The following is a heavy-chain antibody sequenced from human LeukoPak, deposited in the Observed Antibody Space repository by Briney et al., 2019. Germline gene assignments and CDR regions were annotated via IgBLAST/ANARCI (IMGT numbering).Heavy chain of an antibody. D-gene: IGHD6-25*01. CDR2: IYYSGST. CDR3: ARESMRHYYYYMDV. Sequence: SETLSLTCTVSGGSISSHYWSWIRQPPGKGLEWIGYIYYSGSTNYNPSLKSRVTISVDTSKNQFSLKLSSVTAADTAVYYCARESMRHYYYYMDVWGKGTTVTVSS. V-gene: IGHV4-59*11. CDR1: GGSISSHY. J-gene: IGHJ6*03.